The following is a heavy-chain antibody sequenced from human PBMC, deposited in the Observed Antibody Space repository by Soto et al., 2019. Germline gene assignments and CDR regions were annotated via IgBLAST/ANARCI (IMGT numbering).Heavy chain of an antibody. V-gene: IGHV3-53*01. J-gene: IGHJ5*02. CDR2: IFSGDNT. CDR3: ATGLTLPVRPSFDT. Sequence: EVQLVESGGGLIQPGGSLTLSCAASGFTVSGNYITWVRQPPGKGLEWVSVIFSGDNTYYSDSVKGRFTISRDNSKNTVYLQMNRLTGDDTAVYFCATGLTLPVRPSFDTWGQGTLLTVSS. D-gene: IGHD2-21*02. CDR1: GFTVSGNY.